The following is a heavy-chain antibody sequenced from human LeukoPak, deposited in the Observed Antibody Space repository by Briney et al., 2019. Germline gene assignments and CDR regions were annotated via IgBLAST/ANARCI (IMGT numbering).Heavy chain of an antibody. CDR2: INQDGSEK. V-gene: IGHV3-7*01. D-gene: IGHD3-10*01. CDR3: AKDSYYGSGSRNYYYYYMDV. J-gene: IGHJ6*03. Sequence: GGSLRLSCGASGFILSSYWMTWVRLAPGKGLEWVANINQDGSEKYYVDSVKGRFTISRDTAKNSLYLQMNSLRAEDTAVYYCAKDSYYGSGSRNYYYYYMDVWGEGTTVTVSS. CDR1: GFILSSYW.